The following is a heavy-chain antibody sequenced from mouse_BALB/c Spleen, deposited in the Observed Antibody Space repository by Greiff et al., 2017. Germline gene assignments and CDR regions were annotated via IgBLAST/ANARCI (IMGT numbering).Heavy chain of an antibody. V-gene: IGHV2-9*02. D-gene: IGHD6-1*01. Sequence: QVQLQQSGPGLVAPSQRLSLTCTVSGFSLTSDGVYWVSQPPGKGLEWLGVIWAGGSTNYNSALMSRPSISKDNSKSQVFLKMNSLQSDDTAMYYCARELAVACFAYWGQGTLLTVSA. CDR3: ARELAVACFAY. CDR1: GFSLTSDG. J-gene: IGHJ3*01. CDR2: IWAGGST.